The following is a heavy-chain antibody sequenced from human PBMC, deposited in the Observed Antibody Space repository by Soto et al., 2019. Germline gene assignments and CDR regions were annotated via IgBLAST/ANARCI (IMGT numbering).Heavy chain of an antibody. Sequence: QVQLQESGPGLVKPSQTLSLTCTVSGGSISSGDYYWSWIRQPPGKGLEWIGYIYYSGSTYYNPSLKGRLTISVDTAKNQFALKLSSVTAADTAVYYSARERPDGSRLDPWGQGTLVTVSS. CDR2: IYYSGST. V-gene: IGHV4-30-4*01. D-gene: IGHD6-13*01. CDR1: GGSISSGDYY. J-gene: IGHJ5*02. CDR3: ARERPDGSRLDP.